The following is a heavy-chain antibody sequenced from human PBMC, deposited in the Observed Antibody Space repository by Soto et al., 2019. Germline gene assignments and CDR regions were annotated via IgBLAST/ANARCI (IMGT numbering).Heavy chain of an antibody. V-gene: IGHV3-9*01. CDR3: EKDNGCGWSVPRVCSYASYGMDV. J-gene: IGHJ6*02. CDR2: ISWDSGTI. CDR1: GFTFGDHA. Sequence: EVQLVESGGDLVQPGGSLRLSCAASGFTFGDHAMHWVRQVPGRGLEWVSGISWDSGTIDYGDSVTGRFTISRDYAQKALYLQMNSLRPAATAFSFSEKDNGCGWSVPRVCSYASYGMDVWGHGIKVPVSS. D-gene: IGHD3-3*01.